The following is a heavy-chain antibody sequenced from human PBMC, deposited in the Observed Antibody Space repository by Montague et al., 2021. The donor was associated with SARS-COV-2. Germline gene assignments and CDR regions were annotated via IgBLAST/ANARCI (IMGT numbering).Heavy chain of an antibody. Sequence: SETLSLTCAVHGGSFSDYYWSWIRQPPGKGLEWIGEINHSGSTNYNPSLKSRVTISVDTSKNQFSLKLSSVTAADTAVYYCARGAPTIGMMVVVFTGAGWDFDLWGRGTMVTVSS. D-gene: IGHD3-22*01. V-gene: IGHV4-34*01. CDR2: INHSGST. CDR1: GGSFSDYY. CDR3: ARGAPTIGMMVVVFTGAGWDFDL. J-gene: IGHJ2*01.